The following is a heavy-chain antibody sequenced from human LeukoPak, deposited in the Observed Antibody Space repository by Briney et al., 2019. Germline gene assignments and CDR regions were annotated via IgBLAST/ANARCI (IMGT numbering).Heavy chain of an antibody. V-gene: IGHV4-59*01. J-gene: IGHJ1*01. CDR1: GGSISNYY. Sequence: SETLSLTCTVSGGSISNYYWSWIRQPPGKGLEWTGYIYSSGSTSYNPSLKSRVTMSVDTSKNQLSLNLNSVTAADTAVYHCARGYSRDWGLQYFQHWGQGTLVTVSS. D-gene: IGHD6-19*01. CDR3: ARGYSRDWGLQYFQH. CDR2: IYSSGST.